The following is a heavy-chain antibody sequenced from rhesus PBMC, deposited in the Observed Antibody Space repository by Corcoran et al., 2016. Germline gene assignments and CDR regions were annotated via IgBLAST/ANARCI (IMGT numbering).Heavy chain of an antibody. J-gene: IGHJ4*01. CDR2: ISYTGGST. D-gene: IGHD6-19*01. Sequence: EVQLVETGGGLVQPGGSLRLSCAASGFTFSSYGMSWVRQAPGKGLECVSGISYTGGSTYYADSVKGRFTISRDNSKNTLSLQMNSLRAEDTAVYYCGRVYSSSYVDYWGQGVLVTVSS. CDR3: GRVYSSSYVDY. V-gene: IGHV3S5*01. CDR1: GFTFSSYG.